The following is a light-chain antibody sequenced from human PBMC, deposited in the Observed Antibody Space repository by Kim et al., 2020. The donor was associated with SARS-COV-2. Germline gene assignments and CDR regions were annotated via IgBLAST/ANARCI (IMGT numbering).Light chain of an antibody. Sequence: LSPGERAALSCRASQSVSSYLVWYQQKPGQAPRRLIYYASNRATGIPARFSGSGSGTDFSLTISSLEPEDFAVYYCQQRSNWPLTFGGGTKVDIK. CDR2: YAS. V-gene: IGKV3-11*01. J-gene: IGKJ4*01. CDR3: QQRSNWPLT. CDR1: QSVSSY.